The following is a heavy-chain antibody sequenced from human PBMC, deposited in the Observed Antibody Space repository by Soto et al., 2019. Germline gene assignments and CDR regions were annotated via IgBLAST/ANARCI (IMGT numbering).Heavy chain of an antibody. CDR3: ASSSPYYYYMDV. Sequence: GGSLRLSCAASGFTFSSYGMHWVRQAPGKGLEWVAVIWYDGSNKYYADSVKGRFTISRDNSKNTLYLQMNSLRAEDTAVYYCASSSPYYYYMDVWGKGTTVTVSS. J-gene: IGHJ6*03. V-gene: IGHV3-33*01. CDR1: GFTFSSYG. D-gene: IGHD6-13*01. CDR2: IWYDGSNK.